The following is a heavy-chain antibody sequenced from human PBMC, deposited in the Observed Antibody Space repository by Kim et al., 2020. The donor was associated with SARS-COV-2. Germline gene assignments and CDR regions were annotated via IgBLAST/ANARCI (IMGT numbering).Heavy chain of an antibody. CDR1: GFIFSNSW. J-gene: IGHJ4*02. CDR2: ISADGSQT. V-gene: IGHV3-7*01. CDR3: TRSLEY. Sequence: GGSLRLSCAASGFIFSNSWMTWVRQAPGKGLEWVATISADGSQTYHVDSVKGRFTTSRDNAENSLYLQMNSLRVEDTAIYYCTRSLEYRSQGTLVTGSS.